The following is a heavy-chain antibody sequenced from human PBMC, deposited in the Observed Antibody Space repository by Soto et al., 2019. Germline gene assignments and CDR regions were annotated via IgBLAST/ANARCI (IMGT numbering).Heavy chain of an antibody. D-gene: IGHD2-15*01. J-gene: IGHJ5*02. CDR2: ISGSGGRT. V-gene: IGHV3-23*01. CDR3: TKLVQDDRGWYDH. Sequence: EVHLLESGGDVVHPGGSLRLSCAASGFNFSNHGMGWVRQAPGKGLDWVSVISGSGGRTYYGGSVKGRFTISRDNSKNIVSLQMNSLRAEDTAVYYCTKLVQDDRGWYDHWGQGTLVTVSS. CDR1: GFNFSNHG.